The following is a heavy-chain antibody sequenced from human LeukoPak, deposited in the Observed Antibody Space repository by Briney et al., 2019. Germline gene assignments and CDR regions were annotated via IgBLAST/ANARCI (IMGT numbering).Heavy chain of an antibody. D-gene: IGHD3-22*01. Sequence: SETLSLTCTVSGYSISSGYYWGWIRQPPGKGLEWIGSIYHTGSTYYNPSLKSRVTISVDTSKNQFSLKLSSVTAADTAVYYCAGQTATYYYDSSGYDNWFDPWGQGTQGTVSS. CDR2: IYHTGST. CDR1: GYSISSGYY. J-gene: IGHJ5*02. CDR3: AGQTATYYYDSSGYDNWFDP. V-gene: IGHV4-38-2*02.